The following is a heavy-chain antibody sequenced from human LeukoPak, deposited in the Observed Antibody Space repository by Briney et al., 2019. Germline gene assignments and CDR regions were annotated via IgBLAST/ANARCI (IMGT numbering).Heavy chain of an antibody. V-gene: IGHV3-53*01. CDR2: IYSGGDT. CDR3: ATEGDSSGYYDY. J-gene: IGHJ4*02. Sequence: GGSLRLSCAASGFTFSSNYMSWIRQAPGKGLKWVSVIYSGGDTYYADSVKGRFTISRDKSKNTLFLQMNSLRAEDTAVYYCATEGDSSGYYDYWGQGTLVTVSS. CDR1: GFTFSSNY. D-gene: IGHD3-22*01.